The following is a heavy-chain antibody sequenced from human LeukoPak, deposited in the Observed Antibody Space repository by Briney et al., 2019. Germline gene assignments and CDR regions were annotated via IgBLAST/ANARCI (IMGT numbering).Heavy chain of an antibody. CDR2: IWSDGGKS. Sequence: GSLTLSCAASGFTFSAYGMHWVRQAPGKGLEWVAVIWSDGGKSYNSDSVKGRFTISRDNSKNTLYLQMNSLRADDTAVYYCATDSIGPATDFDYWGQGTLVTVSS. D-gene: IGHD2-2*01. CDR3: ATDSIGPATDFDY. J-gene: IGHJ4*02. CDR1: GFTFSAYG. V-gene: IGHV3-33*01.